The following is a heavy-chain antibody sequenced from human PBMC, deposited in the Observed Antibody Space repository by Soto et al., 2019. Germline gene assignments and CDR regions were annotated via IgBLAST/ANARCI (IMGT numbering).Heavy chain of an antibody. CDR1: GGSFSGYY. D-gene: IGHD2-21*01. J-gene: IGHJ4*02. V-gene: IGHV4-34*01. CDR2: INHSGST. CDR3: ARESPRDLAPDY. Sequence: QVQLQQWGAGLLKPSETLSLTCAVYGGSFSGYYWSWIRQPPGKGLEWIGEINHSGSTNYNPSLKSRVTISVDTSKNQFSLKLSSVTAADTAVYYCARESPRDLAPDYWGQGTLVTVSS.